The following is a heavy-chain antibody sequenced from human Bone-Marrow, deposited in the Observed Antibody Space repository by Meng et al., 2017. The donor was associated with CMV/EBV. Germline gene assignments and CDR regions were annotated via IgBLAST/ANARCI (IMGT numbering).Heavy chain of an antibody. CDR3: ASGYDSSAGPPLDY. V-gene: IGHV1-69*05. Sequence: SVMVSCKAFGATFNNYMISWVRQAPGQGLEWMGGIIPIFGTANYAQKFQGRVTITTDESTSTAYMELSSLRSEDTAVYYCASGYDSSAGPPLDYWGQGTLVTVSS. CDR2: IIPIFGTA. CDR1: GATFNNYM. D-gene: IGHD3-22*01. J-gene: IGHJ4*02.